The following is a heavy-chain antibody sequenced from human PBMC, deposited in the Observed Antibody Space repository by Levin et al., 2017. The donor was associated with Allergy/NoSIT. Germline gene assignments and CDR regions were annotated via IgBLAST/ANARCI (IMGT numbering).Heavy chain of an antibody. V-gene: IGHV3-23*01. D-gene: IGHD3-10*01. J-gene: IGHJ6*02. CDR2: ISGSGGST. CDR3: SKPSLWFGELSLYNMDV. CDR1: GFTFSSYA. Sequence: GGSLRLSCAASGFTFSSYAMSWVRQAPGKGLEWVSAISGSGGSTYYADSVKGRFTISRDNSKNTLYLQMNSLRAEDTAVYYCSKPSLWFGELSLYNMDVWGQGTTVTVSS.